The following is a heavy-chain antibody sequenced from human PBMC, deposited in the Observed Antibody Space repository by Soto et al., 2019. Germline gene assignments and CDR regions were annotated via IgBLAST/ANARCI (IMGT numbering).Heavy chain of an antibody. D-gene: IGHD2-15*01. J-gene: IGHJ4*02. CDR3: ARGTVVTHFDY. V-gene: IGHV1-3*05. CDR1: GYTFTSYA. Sequence: QVQLVQSGAEEKKPWASVKVSCKASGYTFTSYAMHWVRQAPGQRLEWMGWINAGNGNTKYSQKFQGRVTITRDTSASTAYMELSSLRSEDTAVYYCARGTVVTHFDYWGQGTLVTVSS. CDR2: INAGNGNT.